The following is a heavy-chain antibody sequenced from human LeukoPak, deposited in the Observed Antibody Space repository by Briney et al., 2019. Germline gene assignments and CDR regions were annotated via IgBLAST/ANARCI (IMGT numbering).Heavy chain of an antibody. Sequence: PGGSLRPSCAASGITLSDYGMHWVRQAPGEGLEWVAFLSYDGSHKHYADSVKGRFTISTDNSKNTLYLQMNSLRVEDTAVYYCAKDLVFLGNCNNPNCYDAFDFWGQGTMVTVSS. CDR2: LSYDGSHK. V-gene: IGHV3-30*18. CDR3: AKDLVFLGNCNNPNCYDAFDF. D-gene: IGHD2-8*01. CDR1: GITLSDYG. J-gene: IGHJ3*01.